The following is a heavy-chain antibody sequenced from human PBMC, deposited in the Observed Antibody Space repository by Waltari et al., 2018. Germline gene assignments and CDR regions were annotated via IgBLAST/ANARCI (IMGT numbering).Heavy chain of an antibody. D-gene: IGHD2-15*01. Sequence: EVQLVESGGGLVQPGGSLRLSCTVSGFTFRTYWMHWIRQGPGKGLVWVARISIDGTTRNDADSVKGRFSISRDNGMNTVYLQMNSLRAEDTAVYYCARRLKCGGSCPLDYWGQGTQVTVSS. CDR1: GFTFRTYW. J-gene: IGHJ4*02. CDR3: ARRLKCGGSCPLDY. CDR2: ISIDGTTR. V-gene: IGHV3-74*01.